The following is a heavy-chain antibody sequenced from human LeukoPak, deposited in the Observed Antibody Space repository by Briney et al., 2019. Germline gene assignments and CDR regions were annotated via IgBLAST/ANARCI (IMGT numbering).Heavy chain of an antibody. J-gene: IGHJ4*02. V-gene: IGHV1-69*04. CDR3: ARVDTAMFIDY. Sequence: ASVKVSCKASGGTFSSYAISWVRQAPGQGLEWMGRIIPILGIANYAQKFQGRVTITADKSTSTAYMELSSLRSEDTAVYYCARVDTAMFIDYWGQGTLVTVSS. CDR2: IIPILGIA. D-gene: IGHD5-18*01. CDR1: GGTFSSYA.